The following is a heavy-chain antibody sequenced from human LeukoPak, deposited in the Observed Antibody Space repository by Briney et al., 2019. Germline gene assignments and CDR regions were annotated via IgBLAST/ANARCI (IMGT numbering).Heavy chain of an antibody. V-gene: IGHV1-2*02. CDR3: ARYFDSGSYPTHAFDI. CDR2: INPNSGGT. CDR1: GYTFTGYY. Sequence: GASVKVSCKASGYTFTGYYMHWVRQAPGQGLEWMGWINPNSGGTNYAQKFQGRVTMTRDTSISTAYMELSRLRSDDTAVYYCARYFDSGSYPTHAFDIWGQGTMVTVSS. D-gene: IGHD1-26*01. J-gene: IGHJ3*02.